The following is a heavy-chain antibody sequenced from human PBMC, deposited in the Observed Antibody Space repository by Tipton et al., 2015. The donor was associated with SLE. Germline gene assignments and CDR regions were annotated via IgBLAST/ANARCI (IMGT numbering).Heavy chain of an antibody. CDR3: AREGGENLEWSPNYFDY. D-gene: IGHD3-3*01. Sequence: QVQLVQSGAEVKKPGASVKVSCRASGYAFISYGISWMRQAPGQGLEWVGIIDPSSGTRTYAQRFQDRVTMSRDTSAGTVHMELSSLRSEDTAVYYCAREGGENLEWSPNYFDYWGQGTLVTVSS. CDR2: IDPSSGTR. J-gene: IGHJ4*02. CDR1: GYAFISYG. V-gene: IGHV1-46*01.